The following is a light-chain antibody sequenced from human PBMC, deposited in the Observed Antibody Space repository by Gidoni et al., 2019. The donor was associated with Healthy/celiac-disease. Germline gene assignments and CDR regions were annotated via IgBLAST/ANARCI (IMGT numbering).Light chain of an antibody. J-gene: IGKJ2*01. Sequence: DTPPTQSPSTLSASVGDRVTITCRASQSISSWLAWYQQKPGKAPKLLIYKASSLESGVPSRFSGSGSGTEFTLTISSLQPDDFATYNCQLRGYTFGQGTKLEIK. CDR3: QLRGYT. CDR2: KAS. CDR1: QSISSW. V-gene: IGKV1-5*03.